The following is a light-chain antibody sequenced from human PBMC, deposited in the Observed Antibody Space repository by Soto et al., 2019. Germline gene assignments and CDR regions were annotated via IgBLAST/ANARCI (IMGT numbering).Light chain of an antibody. Sequence: DIQMTQSPSSLSASVGDRVTITCRASQSISDYLNWYQQKPGKPPKLLIYAASSLRSGVPSRFSGSGSGTDFTLTISSLQPEDFATYYCQQSYSTPRTFGQGTKVDIK. CDR2: AAS. J-gene: IGKJ1*01. CDR1: QSISDY. CDR3: QQSYSTPRT. V-gene: IGKV1-39*01.